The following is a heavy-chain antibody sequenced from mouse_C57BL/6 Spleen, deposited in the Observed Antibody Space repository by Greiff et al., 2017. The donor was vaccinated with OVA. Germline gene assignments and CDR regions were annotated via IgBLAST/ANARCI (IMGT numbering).Heavy chain of an antibody. CDR3: ARWFYYGSYYFDY. CDR2: INPYNGDT. D-gene: IGHD2-1*01. Sequence: VQLQQSGPELVKPGDSVKISCKASGYSFTGYFMNWVMQSHGKSLEWIGRINPYNGDTFYNQKFKGKATLTVDKSSSTAHMELRSLTSEDSAVYYCARWFYYGSYYFDYWGQGTTLTVSS. V-gene: IGHV1-20*01. J-gene: IGHJ2*01. CDR1: GYSFTGYF.